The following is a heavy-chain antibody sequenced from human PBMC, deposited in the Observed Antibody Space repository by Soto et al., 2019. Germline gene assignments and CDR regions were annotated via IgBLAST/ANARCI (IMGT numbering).Heavy chain of an antibody. CDR2: ISAYNGNT. CDR1: GYTFTSYG. Sequence: QVQLVQSGAEVKKPGASVKVSCKASGYTFTSYGISWVRQAPGQGLEWMGWISAYNGNTNYAQKLQGRGTMTTDTTTSTAYMGVGSLKSAYTAVYYCAGVEYSSGWYSAFDIWGQGKMVTVSS. V-gene: IGHV1-18*01. D-gene: IGHD6-19*01. J-gene: IGHJ3*02. CDR3: AGVEYSSGWYSAFDI.